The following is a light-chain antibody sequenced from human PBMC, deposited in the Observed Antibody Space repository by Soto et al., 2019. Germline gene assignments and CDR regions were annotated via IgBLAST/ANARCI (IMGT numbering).Light chain of an antibody. V-gene: IGKV1-5*03. CDR3: HQYNSYPIT. Sequence: DIQMTQSPSTLSASVGDRVTITCRASQSISSWLAWYQQKPGKAPKLLIYKASSLESGVPSRFSGSGSGTEFTLTISSLQPDDFATYYCHQYNSYPITFGPGTRLEIK. CDR2: KAS. J-gene: IGKJ5*01. CDR1: QSISSW.